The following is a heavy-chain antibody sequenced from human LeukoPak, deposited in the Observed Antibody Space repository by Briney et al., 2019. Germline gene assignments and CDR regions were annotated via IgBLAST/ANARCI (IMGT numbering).Heavy chain of an antibody. CDR3: AKDVPRYCSGGSCSTIDY. V-gene: IGHV3-30*02. D-gene: IGHD2-15*01. CDR1: GFTFSSYG. J-gene: IGHJ4*02. Sequence: GGSLRPSCAAPGFTFSSYGMHWVRQAPGKGLEWVAFIRYDGSNKYYADSVKGRFTISRDNSKNTLYLQMNSLRAEDTAVYYCAKDVPRYCSGGSCSTIDYWGQGTLVTVSS. CDR2: IRYDGSNK.